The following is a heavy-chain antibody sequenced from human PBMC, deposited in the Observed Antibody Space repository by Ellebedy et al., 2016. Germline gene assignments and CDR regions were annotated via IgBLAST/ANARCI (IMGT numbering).Heavy chain of an antibody. V-gene: IGHV4-30-4*01. D-gene: IGHD3-10*01. CDR1: GVSISSGDYY. CDR3: ARNRGPYTSGTWDFDS. Sequence: SETLSLTXTVAGVSISSGDYYWSWIRQPPGKGLEWIGYIYDSGSAYYNPSLKSRLTISVDTSKSQFSLRLSSVTVADTAVYYCARNRGPYTSGTWDFDSWGQGTLVTVSS. CDR2: IYDSGSA. J-gene: IGHJ4*02.